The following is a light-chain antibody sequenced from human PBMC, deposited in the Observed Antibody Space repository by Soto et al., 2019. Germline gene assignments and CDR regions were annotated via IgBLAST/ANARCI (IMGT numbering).Light chain of an antibody. V-gene: IGKV3-20*01. CDR2: GAS. CDR3: QQYGSSPPRYT. CDR1: QSVSSSY. J-gene: IGKJ2*01. Sequence: EIVLTQSPGTLSLSPGERATLSCRASQSVSSSYLAWYRQKPGQAPRLLIYGASSRATGIPDRFSGSGSGIECTLTISRLEPEDFAVYYCQQYGSSPPRYTFGQGTKLEIK.